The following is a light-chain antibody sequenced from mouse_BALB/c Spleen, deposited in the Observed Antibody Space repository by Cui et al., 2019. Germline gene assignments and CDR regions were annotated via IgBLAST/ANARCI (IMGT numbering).Light chain of an antibody. Sequence: DIQMTQSPASQSASLGESVPFTCLASQTIGTWLAWYHQKPVKSPQLLIYAATSLADGVPSRFSGSGSGTKFSFKISSLQAEDFVSYYCQQHYSTPYTFGGGTKLEIK. CDR2: AAT. CDR3: QQHYSTPYT. CDR1: QTIGTW. V-gene: IGKV12-98*01. J-gene: IGKJ2*01.